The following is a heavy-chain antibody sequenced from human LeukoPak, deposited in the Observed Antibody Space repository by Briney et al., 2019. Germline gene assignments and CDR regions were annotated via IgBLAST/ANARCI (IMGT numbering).Heavy chain of an antibody. D-gene: IGHD2-21*01. CDR3: AKFLRTHIMVANYYFDY. CDR1: GFTFSSYA. CDR2: NSGSGGST. Sequence: PGGSLRLTCAASGFTFSSYAMSWVRQAPGKGLEWISANSGSGGSTYYADSVKGRFTISRDNSKNTLYLQMNSLRAEDTAVYYCAKFLRTHIMVANYYFDYWGQGTLVTVSS. V-gene: IGHV3-23*01. J-gene: IGHJ4*02.